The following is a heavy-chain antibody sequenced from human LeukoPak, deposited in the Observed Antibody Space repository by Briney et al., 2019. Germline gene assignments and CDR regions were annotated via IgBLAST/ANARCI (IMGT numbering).Heavy chain of an antibody. Sequence: SETLSLTCSVSGGSISSNYWTWIRQPPGKGLEWIGYIYYSGSTKYNPSLRSRVTISADRSKNQFSLKLSSMTAADTAVYYCARNQEHYDFSSGYYLDAFDIWGQGTMVTVSS. V-gene: IGHV4-59*01. D-gene: IGHD3-3*01. J-gene: IGHJ3*02. CDR2: IYYSGST. CDR3: ARNQEHYDFSSGYYLDAFDI. CDR1: GGSISSNY.